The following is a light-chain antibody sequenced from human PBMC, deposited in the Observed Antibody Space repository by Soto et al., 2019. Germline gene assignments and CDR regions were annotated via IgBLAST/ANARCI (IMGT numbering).Light chain of an antibody. Sequence: DIQMTQSPSSLSASVGDRVTITCRASQGISIYLNWYQQKPGKAPNLLISAASSLQSAVPSRFSGSGSGADFTLTISSLQPEDSATYYCQQSYNTPDTFGPGTKVEIK. CDR3: QQSYNTPDT. CDR2: AAS. J-gene: IGKJ3*01. CDR1: QGISIY. V-gene: IGKV1-39*01.